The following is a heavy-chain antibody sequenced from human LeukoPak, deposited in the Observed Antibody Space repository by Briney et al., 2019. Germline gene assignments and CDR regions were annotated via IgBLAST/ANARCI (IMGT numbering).Heavy chain of an antibody. CDR1: GFTFSSYG. D-gene: IGHD3-3*01. CDR2: IRYDGSNK. J-gene: IGHJ5*02. CDR3: AKGTYYDFWSGYSFDP. Sequence: GGSLRLSCAASGFTFSSYGMHWVRQAPGKGLEWVAFIRYDGSNKYYADSVKGRFTISRDNAKKSLYLQMNSLRAEDMALYYCAKGTYYDFWSGYSFDPWGQGTLVTASS. V-gene: IGHV3-30*02.